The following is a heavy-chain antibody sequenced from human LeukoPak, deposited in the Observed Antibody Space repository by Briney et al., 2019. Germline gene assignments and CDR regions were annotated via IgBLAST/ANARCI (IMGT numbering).Heavy chain of an antibody. CDR3: ARGRAGATTRFDYYYGMDV. CDR1: GGSFSGYY. D-gene: IGHD1-26*01. CDR2: INHSGST. V-gene: IGHV4-34*01. J-gene: IGHJ6*02. Sequence: SETLSLTCAVYGGSFSGYYWSWIRQPPGKGLEWIGEINHSGSTNYNPSLKSRVTISVDTSKNQFSLKLSSVTAADTAVYYCARGRAGATTRFDYYYGMDVWGQGTTVSVSS.